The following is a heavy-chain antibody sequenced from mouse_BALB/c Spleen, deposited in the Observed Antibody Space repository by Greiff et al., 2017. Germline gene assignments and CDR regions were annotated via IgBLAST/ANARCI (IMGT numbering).Heavy chain of an antibody. J-gene: IGHJ3*01. Sequence: QVQLQQSGAELAKPGASVKMSCKASGYTFTSYWMHWVKQRPGQGLEWIGYINTSTGYTEYNQKFKDKATLTADKSSSTAYMQLGSLTSEDSAVYYCARSRGRPWFAYWGQGTLVTVSA. CDR1: GYTFTSYW. V-gene: IGHV1-7*01. CDR2: INTSTGYT. CDR3: ARSRGRPWFAY.